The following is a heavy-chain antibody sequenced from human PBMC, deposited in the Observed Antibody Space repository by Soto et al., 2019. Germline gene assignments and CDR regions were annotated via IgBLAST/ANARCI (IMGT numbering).Heavy chain of an antibody. J-gene: IGHJ3*02. CDR3: ARDTSSGWYSAADVFDI. CDR2: IYYSGST. D-gene: IGHD6-13*01. Sequence: PSETLSLTCTVSGGSISSSSYYWGWVRQPPGKGLEWIGSIYYSGSTYYNPSLKSRVTISIDPSKNQFSLNLSSVTAADTAVYYCARDTSSGWYSAADVFDIWGQGTMVTVS. CDR1: GGSISSSSYY. V-gene: IGHV4-39*07.